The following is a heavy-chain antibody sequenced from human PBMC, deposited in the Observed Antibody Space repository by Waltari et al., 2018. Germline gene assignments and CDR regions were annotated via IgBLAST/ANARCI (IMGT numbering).Heavy chain of an antibody. J-gene: IGHJ4*02. V-gene: IGHV4-4*02. D-gene: IGHD2-15*01. Sequence: QVQLQELGPGLVTPSGTLSLTCSVSGANLDSPYCWSWLRQPPGKGPEWIGQVHYSGRINYNPSLESRVTISGDTSKNQFSLTLTSATAADTAVYYCASDRGRGIYLDSWGPGIMVTVSP. CDR2: VHYSGRI. CDR1: GANLDSPYC. CDR3: ASDRGRGIYLDS.